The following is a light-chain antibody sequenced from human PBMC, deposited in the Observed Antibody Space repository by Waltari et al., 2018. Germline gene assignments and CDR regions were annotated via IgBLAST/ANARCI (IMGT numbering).Light chain of an antibody. V-gene: IGLV2-14*01. J-gene: IGLJ2*01. CDR1: RSDVGAHNF. CDR3: NSYTSSSTLV. CDR2: EVS. Sequence: QSALTQPASVSGSPGQSITLSCTGTRSDVGAHNFVSWYQQHPGKAPKLVIYEVSTRPSGVSNRFSGSKSGNTASLTISGLRAEDEADYYCNSYTSSSTLVFGGGTKLTVL.